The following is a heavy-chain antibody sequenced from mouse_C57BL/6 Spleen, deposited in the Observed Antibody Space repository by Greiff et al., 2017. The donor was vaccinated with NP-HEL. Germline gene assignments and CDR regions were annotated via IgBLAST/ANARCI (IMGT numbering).Heavy chain of an antibody. Sequence: QVQLQQPGAELVKPGASVKLSCKASGYTFTSYWMHWVKQRPGQGLEWIGMIHPNSGSTNYNETFKSKATLTVDKSSSTAYMQLSSLTSEDSAVYYCAREGLARTGDAMDDWGQGTSVTVSS. CDR2: IHPNSGST. J-gene: IGHJ4*01. V-gene: IGHV1-64*01. CDR1: GYTFTSYW. D-gene: IGHD3-3*01. CDR3: AREGLARTGDAMDD.